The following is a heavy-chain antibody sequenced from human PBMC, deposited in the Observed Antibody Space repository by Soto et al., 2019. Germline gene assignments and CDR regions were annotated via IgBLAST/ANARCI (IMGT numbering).Heavy chain of an antibody. Sequence: SETLSLTCTVSGGSISSGGYYWSWIRQHPGKGLEWIGYIYYSGSTYYNPSLKSRVTISVDTSKDQFSLKLSSVTAADTAVYYCARAEVLRYFDWPYGWFDSWGQGIQVTVSS. CDR1: GGSISSGGYY. V-gene: IGHV4-31*03. CDR3: ARAEVLRYFDWPYGWFDS. J-gene: IGHJ5*01. D-gene: IGHD3-9*01. CDR2: IYYSGST.